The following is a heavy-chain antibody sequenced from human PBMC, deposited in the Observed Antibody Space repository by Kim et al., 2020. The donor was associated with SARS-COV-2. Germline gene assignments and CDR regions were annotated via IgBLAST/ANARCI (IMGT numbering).Heavy chain of an antibody. CDR3: ARDRDYYDSSGYYYVFDY. Sequence: GGSLRLSCAASGFTFSSYAMHWVRQAPGKGLEWVAVISYDGSNKYYADSVKGRFTISRDNSKNTLYLQMNSLRAEDTAVYYCARDRDYYDSSGYYYVFDYWGQGTLVTVSS. CDR1: GFTFSSYA. D-gene: IGHD3-22*01. CDR2: ISYDGSNK. V-gene: IGHV3-30*04. J-gene: IGHJ4*02.